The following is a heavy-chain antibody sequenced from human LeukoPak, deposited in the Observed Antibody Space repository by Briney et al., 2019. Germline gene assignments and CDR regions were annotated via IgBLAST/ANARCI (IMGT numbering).Heavy chain of an antibody. J-gene: IGHJ5*02. CDR3: ARSLYVDTANWFDP. V-gene: IGHV4-38-2*02. D-gene: IGHD5-18*01. CDR1: GYSISSGYY. CDR2: IYHSGST. Sequence: SSETLSLTCTVSGYSISSGYYWGWIRQPPGKGLEWIGSIYHSGSTYYNPSLKSRVTISVDTSKNQFSLKLSSVTAADTAVYYCARSLYVDTANWFDPWGQGTLVTVSS.